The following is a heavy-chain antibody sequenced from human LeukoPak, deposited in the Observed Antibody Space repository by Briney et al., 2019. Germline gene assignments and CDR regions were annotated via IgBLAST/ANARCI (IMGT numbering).Heavy chain of an antibody. V-gene: IGHV3-23*01. J-gene: IGHJ5*02. D-gene: IGHD2-21*02. CDR2: ISGSGGST. Sequence: GGSLRLSCAASGFTFSDYYMSWIRQAPGKGLEWVSAISGSGGSTYYADSVKGRFTISRDNSKNTLYLQMNSLRAEDTAVYYCAKDEYCGGDCYYDSWFDPWGQGTLVTVSS. CDR1: GFTFSDYY. CDR3: AKDEYCGGDCYYDSWFDP.